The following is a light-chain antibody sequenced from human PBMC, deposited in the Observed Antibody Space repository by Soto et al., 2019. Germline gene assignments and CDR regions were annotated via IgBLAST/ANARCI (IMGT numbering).Light chain of an antibody. CDR1: SSDVGGYNY. V-gene: IGLV2-11*01. CDR3: CSYAGSYTWV. CDR2: DVS. J-gene: IGLJ3*02. Sequence: QSALTQPRSVYGSPGQSVTISCTGTSSDVGGYNYVSWYQQHPGKAPKLMIYDVSKRPSGVPDRFFGSKSGNTASLTISGLQAEDEADYYCCSYAGSYTWVFGGGTKVTVL.